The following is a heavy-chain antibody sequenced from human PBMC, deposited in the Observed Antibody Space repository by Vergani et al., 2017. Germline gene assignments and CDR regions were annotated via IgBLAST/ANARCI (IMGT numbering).Heavy chain of an antibody. J-gene: IGHJ3*02. V-gene: IGHV3-48*01. Sequence: EVQLVESGGGLVQPGGSLRLSCAASGFTFSSYSMNWVRQAPGKGLEWVSYISSSSSTIYYADSVKGRFTISRDNAKNSLYLQMNSLRAEDTAVYYCARDYYDSSGYFRYDAFDIWGQGTMVTVSS. CDR3: ARDYYDSSGYFRYDAFDI. CDR1: GFTFSSYS. D-gene: IGHD3-22*01. CDR2: ISSSSSTI.